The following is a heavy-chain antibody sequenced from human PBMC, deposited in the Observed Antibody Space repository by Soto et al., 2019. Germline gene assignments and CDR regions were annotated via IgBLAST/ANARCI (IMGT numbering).Heavy chain of an antibody. D-gene: IGHD3-22*01. J-gene: IGHJ6*02. CDR1: GGTFSSYA. CDR2: IIPILGIA. V-gene: IGHV1-69*10. Sequence: ASVKVSCKASGGTFSSYAISWVRQAPGQGLEWMGGIIPILGIANYAQKFQGRVTITADKSTSTAYMELSSLRSEDTAVYYCARDTVLRYLGDYYDSSGYYYYYGMDVWGQGTTVTVSS. CDR3: ARDTVLRYLGDYYDSSGYYYYYGMDV.